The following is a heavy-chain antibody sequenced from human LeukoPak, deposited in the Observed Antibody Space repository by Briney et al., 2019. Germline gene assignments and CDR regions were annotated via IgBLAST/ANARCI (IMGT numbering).Heavy chain of an antibody. V-gene: IGHV1-8*03. J-gene: IGHJ6*03. CDR3: ARAVRAPSEYSSPSPFRYYYYYMDV. Sequence: ASVKVSCKASGYTFTSYDINWVRQATGQGLEWMGWMNPNSGNTGYAQKFQGRVTITRNTSISTAYMELSSLRSEDTAVYYCARAVRAPSEYSSPSPFRYYYYYMDVWGKGTTVTVSS. CDR2: MNPNSGNT. D-gene: IGHD6-6*01. CDR1: GYTFTSYD.